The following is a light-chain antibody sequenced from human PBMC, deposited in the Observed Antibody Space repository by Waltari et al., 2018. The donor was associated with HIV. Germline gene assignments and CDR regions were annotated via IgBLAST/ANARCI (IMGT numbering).Light chain of an antibody. V-gene: IGKV1-39*01. CDR3: QQTHSAPWT. CDR2: SAS. Sequence: VSVSCRANQTIAKFLNWYQHKPGEAPNLLISSASNLHGGVPSRFGASGSGTDFALTITSLQPEDFVVYYCQQTHSAPWTFGQGTKIDIK. CDR1: QTIAKF. J-gene: IGKJ1*01.